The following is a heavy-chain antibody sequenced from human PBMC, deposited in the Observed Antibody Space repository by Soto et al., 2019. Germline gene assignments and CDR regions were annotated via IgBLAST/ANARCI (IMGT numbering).Heavy chain of an antibody. Sequence: SETLSLTCTVSGGSISSYHWTWIRQPPGKGLEWIGYINYSGSTNYNPSLKSRVTMSVDTSKNQFSLKLRSVTAADTAVYYCARGPLYYDSNGYSYGLDYWGQGTLVPVSS. D-gene: IGHD3-22*01. CDR3: ARGPLYYDSNGYSYGLDY. J-gene: IGHJ4*02. CDR1: GGSISSYH. CDR2: INYSGST. V-gene: IGHV4-59*01.